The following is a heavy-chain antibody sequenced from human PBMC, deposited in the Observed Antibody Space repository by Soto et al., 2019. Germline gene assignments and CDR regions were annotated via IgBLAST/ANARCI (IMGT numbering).Heavy chain of an antibody. V-gene: IGHV1-8*01. Sequence: QVPLVQSGAEAKRPGASVKVSCKASGYTFTTHDIHWVRQAPGQGLEWMGWMNTNTNSTDCAQKFQGRVTLTWNTSISTAYLDLRRLKFDDTAVYYCAREVVEVVESTSLWFDPWGQGTLVTVSS. J-gene: IGHJ5*02. D-gene: IGHD2-15*01. CDR3: AREVVEVVESTSLWFDP. CDR2: MNTNTNST. CDR1: GYTFTTHD.